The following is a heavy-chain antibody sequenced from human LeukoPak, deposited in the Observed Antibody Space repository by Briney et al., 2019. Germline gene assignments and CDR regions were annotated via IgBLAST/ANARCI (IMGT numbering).Heavy chain of an antibody. Sequence: GGSLRLSCAASGFTFSTYEMNWVRQSPGEGLEWVSHISGSAGTIYYADSVKGRFTISRDNAKNSVYLQMDSLGAEDTAVYYCARERSSNTWGSFDYWGQGTLVTVSS. CDR1: GFTFSTYE. CDR2: ISGSAGTI. D-gene: IGHD6-13*01. J-gene: IGHJ4*02. CDR3: ARERSSNTWGSFDY. V-gene: IGHV3-48*03.